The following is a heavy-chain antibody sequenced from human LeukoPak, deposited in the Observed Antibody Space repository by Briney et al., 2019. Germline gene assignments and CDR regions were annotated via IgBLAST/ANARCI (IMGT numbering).Heavy chain of an antibody. CDR3: VIGYFGGYDY. CDR1: GFSFSVYY. V-gene: IGHV3-72*01. J-gene: IGHJ4*01. D-gene: IGHD3-16*01. CDR2: RRNKENRYST. Sequence: GGSLRLSCAASGFSFSVYYMAWVRQAPGKGLEWVGLRRNKENRYSTEYGASVKGRVTISRDDSKNLMYLEMKSLKSEDTAVYYGVIGYFGGYDYWGQEPWSPSPQ.